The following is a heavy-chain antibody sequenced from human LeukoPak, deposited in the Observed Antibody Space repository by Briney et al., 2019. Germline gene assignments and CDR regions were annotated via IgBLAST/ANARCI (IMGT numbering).Heavy chain of an antibody. Sequence: GGSLRLSCEAAGFSFRDYPMGWVRRASGKRLEWVSGISAGADVIFYADPVKGRFTISRDNAKNSLYLQMNSLRAEDTAVYYCTRDRGSYYFGSGSYRDYWGQGTLVTVSS. CDR2: ISAGADVI. V-gene: IGHV3-23*01. D-gene: IGHD3-10*01. CDR3: TRDRGSYYFGSGSYRDY. J-gene: IGHJ4*02. CDR1: GFSFRDYP.